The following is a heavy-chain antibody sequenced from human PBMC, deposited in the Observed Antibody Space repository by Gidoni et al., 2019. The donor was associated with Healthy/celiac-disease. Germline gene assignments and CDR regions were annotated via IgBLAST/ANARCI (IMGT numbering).Heavy chain of an antibody. J-gene: IGHJ4*02. CDR3: ARELTIFGVVIMGY. Sequence: QVQLVQSGAEVKKPGAPVKVSCKDSGYTFTSYAMHWVRQAPGQRLEWMGWINAGNGNTKYSQKFQGRVTITRDTSASTAYMELGSLRSEDTAVYYCARELTIFGVVIMGYWGQGTLVTVSS. D-gene: IGHD3-3*01. CDR2: INAGNGNT. CDR1: GYTFTSYA. V-gene: IGHV1-3*01.